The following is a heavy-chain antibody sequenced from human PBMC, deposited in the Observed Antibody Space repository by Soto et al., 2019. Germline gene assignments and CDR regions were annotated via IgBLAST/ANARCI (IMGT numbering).Heavy chain of an antibody. CDR3: AKDGAAGSVMDV. J-gene: IGHJ6*02. D-gene: IGHD6-13*01. CDR1: GFPFNITG. V-gene: IGHV3-21*01. Sequence: EVHLVESGGGLVKPGGSLRLSCEASGFPFNITGMNWVRQAPGKGLEWVSSIISSGSFVDYAASVQGRLAISRDNAKISPYLQMNILRVEYSAVYNCAKDGAAGSVMDVWGQGTTVTVSS. CDR2: IISSGSFV.